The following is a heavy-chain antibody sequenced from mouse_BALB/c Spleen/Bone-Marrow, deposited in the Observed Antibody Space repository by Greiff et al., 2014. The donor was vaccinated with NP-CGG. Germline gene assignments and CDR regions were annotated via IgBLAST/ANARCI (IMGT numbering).Heavy chain of an antibody. Sequence: QVQLQQSGPKLVKPGASVKISCKASGYSFTSYYIHWVKQRPGQGLEWIGWIFPGSGNTKYNEKFKGKATLTADTSSSTAYMQLSSLTSEDSAVYFCARHGNLRNYYAMDYWGQGTSVTVSS. CDR3: ARHGNLRNYYAMDY. CDR2: IFPGSGNT. CDR1: GYSFTSYY. J-gene: IGHJ4*01. V-gene: IGHV1-66*01. D-gene: IGHD2-1*01.